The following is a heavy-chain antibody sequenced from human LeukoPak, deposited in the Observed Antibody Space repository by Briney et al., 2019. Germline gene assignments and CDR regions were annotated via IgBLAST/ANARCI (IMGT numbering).Heavy chain of an antibody. Sequence: PGGSLRLSCTASGFTFSSYGMHWVRRAPGKGLEWVAVISYDGSDKYYADSVKGRFTISRDNSKNTLYLQMNSLRAEDTAVYYCAKEPPPYNDILTGFGGYYYGLDVWGQGTTATVSS. CDR1: GFTFSSYG. CDR3: AKEPPPYNDILTGFGGYYYGLDV. V-gene: IGHV3-30*18. J-gene: IGHJ6*02. D-gene: IGHD3-9*01. CDR2: ISYDGSDK.